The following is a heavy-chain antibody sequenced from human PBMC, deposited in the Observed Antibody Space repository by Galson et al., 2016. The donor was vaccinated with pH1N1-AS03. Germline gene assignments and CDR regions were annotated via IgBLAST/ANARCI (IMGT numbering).Heavy chain of an antibody. CDR2: ISGNGYST. V-gene: IGHV3-64*01. D-gene: IGHD6-13*01. J-gene: IGHJ4*02. Sequence: SLRLSCAASGFTFSSYAMYWVRQAPGKGLEYVSAISGNGYSTYYANSVKGRFTISRDHSKSTMFLQMGSLRPEDRAVYYCARGPVSYSNYWFPPPDYWGQGTLVTVSS. CDR1: GFTFSSYA. CDR3: ARGPVSYSNYWFPPPDY.